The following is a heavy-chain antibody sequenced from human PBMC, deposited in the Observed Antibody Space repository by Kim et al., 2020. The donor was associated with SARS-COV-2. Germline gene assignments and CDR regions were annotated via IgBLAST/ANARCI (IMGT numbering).Heavy chain of an antibody. CDR3: ARTSSRGYYFDY. D-gene: IGHD6-13*01. J-gene: IGHJ4*02. Sequence: RYSPSFQGQVTISADKSISTAYLQWSSLKASDTAMYYCARTSSRGYYFDYWGQGTLVTVSS. V-gene: IGHV5-51*01.